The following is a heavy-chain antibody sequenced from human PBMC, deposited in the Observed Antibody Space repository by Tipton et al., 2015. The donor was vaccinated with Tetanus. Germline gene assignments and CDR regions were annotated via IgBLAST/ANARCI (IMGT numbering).Heavy chain of an antibody. Sequence: GLVKPSETLSLTCTVSGVSISSYYWSWIRQSPGKGLEWIGYIFYAGSTNSNPSLKSRVTISVDKAKNQFSLQLTSVTAADTAVYFCAGVTAQRTELYFDHWGQGTLVTVSS. D-gene: IGHD6-13*01. J-gene: IGHJ4*02. CDR2: IFYAGST. CDR3: AGVTAQRTELYFDH. CDR1: GVSISSYY. V-gene: IGHV4-59*01.